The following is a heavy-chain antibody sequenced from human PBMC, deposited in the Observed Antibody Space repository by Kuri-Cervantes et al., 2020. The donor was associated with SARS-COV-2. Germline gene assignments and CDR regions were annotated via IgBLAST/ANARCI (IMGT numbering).Heavy chain of an antibody. V-gene: IGHV4-59*01. J-gene: IGHJ4*02. CDR2: IYYSGST. CDR3: ARVWDGGDYFDY. CDR1: GGSFNNYY. Sequence: SETLSLTCAVYGGSFNNYYWNWIRQPPGKGLEWIGYIYYSGSTNYNPSLKSRVTISVDTSKNQFSLKLSSVTAADTAVYYCARVWDGGDYFDYWGQGTLVTVSS. D-gene: IGHD3-16*01.